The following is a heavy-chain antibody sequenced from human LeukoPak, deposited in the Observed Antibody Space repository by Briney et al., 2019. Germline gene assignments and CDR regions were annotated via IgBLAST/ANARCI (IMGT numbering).Heavy chain of an antibody. CDR2: IRNKASSYST. CDR1: GFIFSDHN. CDR3: ARGGRNGYNSPFDF. D-gene: IGHD5-24*01. Sequence: GGSLRLSCATSGFIFSDHNMHWLRQAPGKGLEWVGRIRNKASSYSTDYAASEKGRFTFSRDDSKNSVYLQMNGLKTADTAVYFCARGGRNGYNSPFDFWGLGTLVTVSS. V-gene: IGHV3-72*01. J-gene: IGHJ4*02.